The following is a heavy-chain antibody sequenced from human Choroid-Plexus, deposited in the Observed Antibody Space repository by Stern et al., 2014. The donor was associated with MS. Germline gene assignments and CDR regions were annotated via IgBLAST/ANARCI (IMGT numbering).Heavy chain of an antibody. CDR3: VRVSGSSGSDF. CDR2: IRNKANSYTT. D-gene: IGHD6-19*01. J-gene: IGHJ4*02. Sequence: MQLVQSGGGLVQPGGSLRLSCVASGFTLSDHYMDWVRQAPGKGLEWVGRIRNKANSYTTQYAASVKGRFVISRDDSKNSLYLQMNSLKSEDTDVYYCVRVSGSSGSDFWGQGTLVSVSS. CDR1: GFTLSDHY. V-gene: IGHV3-72*01.